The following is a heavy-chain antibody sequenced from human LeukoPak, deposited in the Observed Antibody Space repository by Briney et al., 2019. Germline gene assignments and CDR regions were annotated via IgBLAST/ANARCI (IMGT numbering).Heavy chain of an antibody. CDR2: ISYHGNNK. V-gene: IGHV3-30-3*01. Sequence: GTSLRLSCAASGFTFSSYAIHWVRQAPGKGLEWVAVISYHGNNKYYADSVKGRFTISRDNSKNTLYLQMDSLRVEDTAVYYCAKVEMATIFWGQGTLVTVSS. J-gene: IGHJ4*02. CDR3: AKVEMATIF. D-gene: IGHD5-24*01. CDR1: GFTFSSYA.